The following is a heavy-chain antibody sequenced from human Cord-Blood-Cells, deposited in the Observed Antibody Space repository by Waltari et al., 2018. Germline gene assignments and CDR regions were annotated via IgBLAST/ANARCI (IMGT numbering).Heavy chain of an antibody. Sequence: GESGGGVVQPGRSLRLSCAASGFTFSSYAMHWVRQAPGKGLEWVAVISYDGSNKYYADSVKGRFTISRDNSKNTLYLQMNSLRAEDTAVYYCARDESKGPLSSGGSCYYWGQGTLVTVSS. V-gene: IGHV3-30-3*01. D-gene: IGHD2-15*01. J-gene: IGHJ4*02. CDR1: GFTFSSYA. CDR2: ISYDGSNK. CDR3: ARDESKGPLSSGGSCYY.